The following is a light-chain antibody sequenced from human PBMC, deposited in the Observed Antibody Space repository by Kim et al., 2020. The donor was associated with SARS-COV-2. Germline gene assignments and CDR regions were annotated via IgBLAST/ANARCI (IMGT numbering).Light chain of an antibody. CDR2: EDR. CDR3: PSYDNSNWV. V-gene: IGLV6-57*03. CDR1: SGSIHRHY. Sequence: GTTVTLSCTRNSGSIHRHYVQWYRQRPGRAPHPLIYEDRRRPSGVPDRFSGSIDTSSNSASLTISGLKTEDEADYYCPSYDNSNWVFGGGTQLTVL. J-gene: IGLJ3*02.